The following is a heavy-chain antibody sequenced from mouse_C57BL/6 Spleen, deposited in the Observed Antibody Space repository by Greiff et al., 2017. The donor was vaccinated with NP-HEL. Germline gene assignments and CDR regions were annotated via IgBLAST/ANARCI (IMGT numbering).Heavy chain of an antibody. D-gene: IGHD1-1*01. J-gene: IGHJ1*03. Sequence: VQLQQSGPELVKPGASVKISCKASGYAFSSSWLNWVKQRPGKGLEWIGRIYPGDGDTNYNGKFKGKATLTADKSSSTAYMQLSSLTSEDSAVYFCARERGSSYGYFDVWGTGTTVTVSS. V-gene: IGHV1-82*01. CDR2: IYPGDGDT. CDR3: ARERGSSYGYFDV. CDR1: GYAFSSSW.